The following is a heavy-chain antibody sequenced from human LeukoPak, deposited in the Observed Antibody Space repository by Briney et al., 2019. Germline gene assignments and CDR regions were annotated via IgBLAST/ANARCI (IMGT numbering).Heavy chain of an antibody. J-gene: IGHJ4*02. V-gene: IGHV3-30*03. CDR1: GFTFNNYG. CDR2: ISYDGSNK. Sequence: GGSLRLSCAASGFTFNNYGIHWVRQAPGKGLEWVALISYDGSNKYYADSVKGRFTISRDNSKNTLYLQMNSLRAEDTAVYYCARFLYSSGLDYWGQGTLVAVSS. D-gene: IGHD6-19*01. CDR3: ARFLYSSGLDY.